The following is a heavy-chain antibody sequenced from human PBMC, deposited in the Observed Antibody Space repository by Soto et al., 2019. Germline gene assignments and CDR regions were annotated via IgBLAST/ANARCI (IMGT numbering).Heavy chain of an antibody. J-gene: IGHJ5*02. Sequence: QVQLVQSGAEVKKPGASVKVSCKASGYTFTSYAMHWVRRAPGQRLEWMGWINAGNGNTKYSQKFQGRVTITRDTSASTAYMELSSLRSEDTAVYYCARDRSPGGDLNWFDPWGQGTLVTVSS. CDR2: INAGNGNT. CDR3: ARDRSPGGDLNWFDP. V-gene: IGHV1-3*01. CDR1: GYTFTSYA. D-gene: IGHD4-17*01.